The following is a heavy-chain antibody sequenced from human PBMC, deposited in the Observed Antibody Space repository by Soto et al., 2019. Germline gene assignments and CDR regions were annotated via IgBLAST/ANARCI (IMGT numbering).Heavy chain of an antibody. J-gene: IGHJ6*04. CDR3: ARVPARYDFWSGTPSYGMDV. CDR2: INHSGST. D-gene: IGHD3-3*01. CDR1: GGSFSGYY. Sequence: PSETLSLTCVVYGGSFSGYYWSWIRQPPGKGLEWIGEINHSGSTNYNPSLKSRVTISVDTSKNQFSLKLSSVTAADTAVYYCARVPARYDFWSGTPSYGMDVRGKGTTVTVSS. V-gene: IGHV4-34*01.